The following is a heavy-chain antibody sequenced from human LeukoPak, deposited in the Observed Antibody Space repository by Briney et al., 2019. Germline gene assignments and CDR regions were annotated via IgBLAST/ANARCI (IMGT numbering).Heavy chain of an antibody. Sequence: AGGSLRLSCAASGFAFSSYTMHWVRQAPGKGLEWVAAVSDEGNKYYSDFVKGRFSISRDNSKNTLYLQLNSLRPEDTALYYCASLAPYSSWVRDASDVWGQGTMVTVSS. CDR3: ASLAPYSSWVRDASDV. V-gene: IGHV3-30*01. J-gene: IGHJ3*01. D-gene: IGHD4-11*01. CDR1: GFAFSSYT. CDR2: VSDEGNK.